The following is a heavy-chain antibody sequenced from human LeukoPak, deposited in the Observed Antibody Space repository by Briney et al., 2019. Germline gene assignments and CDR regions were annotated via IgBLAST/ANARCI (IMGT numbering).Heavy chain of an antibody. D-gene: IGHD2-15*01. J-gene: IGHJ3*02. CDR1: GGSISSSSYY. CDR2: IYYSGST. Sequence: SETLSLTCTVSGGSISSSSYYWGWIRQPPGKGLEWIGSIYYSGSTYYNPSLKSRVTISVDTSKNQFSLKLSSVTAADTAVYYCARVVRAARIHDAFDIWGQGTMVTVSS. CDR3: ARVVRAARIHDAFDI. V-gene: IGHV4-39*01.